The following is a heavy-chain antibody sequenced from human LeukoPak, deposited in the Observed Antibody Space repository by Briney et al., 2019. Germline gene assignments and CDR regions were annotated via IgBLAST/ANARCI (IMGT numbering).Heavy chain of an antibody. D-gene: IGHD5-18*01. CDR2: ISGSGGST. J-gene: IGHJ4*02. CDR1: GFTFSSYA. V-gene: IGHV3-23*01. Sequence: PGGSLRLSCAASGFTFSSYAMSWVRQAPGKGLEWVSAISGSGGSTYYADSVKGRLTISRDNSKNTLYLQMNSLRAEDTAVYYCAKEEYSYGHPTRLDYWGQGTLVTVSS. CDR3: AKEEYSYGHPTRLDY.